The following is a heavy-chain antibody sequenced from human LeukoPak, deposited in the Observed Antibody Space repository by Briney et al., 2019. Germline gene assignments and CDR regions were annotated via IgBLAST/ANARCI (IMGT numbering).Heavy chain of an antibody. D-gene: IGHD1-1*01. J-gene: IGHJ4*02. CDR1: GYTFTSYD. CDR2: INPSGGST. V-gene: IGHV1-46*01. Sequence: ASVKVSCKASGYTFTSYDINWVRQAPGQGLEWMGIINPSGGSTSYAQKFQGRVTMTRDTSTGTVYMELSSLRSEDTAVYYCARETPSGGALDYWGQGTLVTVSS. CDR3: ARETPSGGALDY.